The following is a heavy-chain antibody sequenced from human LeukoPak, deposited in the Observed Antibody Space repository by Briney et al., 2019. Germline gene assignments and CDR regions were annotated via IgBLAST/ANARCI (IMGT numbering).Heavy chain of an antibody. CDR3: ARGRVRGVIPFYYYYYYMDV. CDR2: ISAYNGNT. CDR1: GGTFSSYP. D-gene: IGHD3-10*01. Sequence: ASVKVSCKASGGTFSSYPISWVRQAPGQGLECMGWISAYNGNTNYAQKLQGRVTMTTDTSTSTAYMELRSLRSDDTAVYYCARGRVRGVIPFYYYYYYMDVWGKGTTVTISS. V-gene: IGHV1-18*01. J-gene: IGHJ6*03.